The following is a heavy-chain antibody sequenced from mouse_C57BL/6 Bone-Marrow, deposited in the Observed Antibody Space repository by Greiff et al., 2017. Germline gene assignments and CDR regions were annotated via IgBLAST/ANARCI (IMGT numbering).Heavy chain of an antibody. D-gene: IGHD1-1*01. CDR3: ARQITSFDY. J-gene: IGHJ2*01. CDR2: ISSGGSYT. CDR1: GFTFSSYG. Sequence: EVHLVESGGDLVKPGGSLKLSCAASGFTFSSYGMSWVRQTPDKRLEWVATISSGGSYTYYPDSVKGRFTISRDNAKNTLYLHMSSLKSEDTAMYYCARQITSFDYWGQGTTLTVSS. V-gene: IGHV5-6*01.